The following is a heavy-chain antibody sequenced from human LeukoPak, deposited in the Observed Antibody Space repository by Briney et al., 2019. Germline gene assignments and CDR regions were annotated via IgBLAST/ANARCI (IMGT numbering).Heavy chain of an antibody. J-gene: IGHJ4*02. CDR3: AKTARTYYYDSSGYFIFDY. Sequence: GRSLRLSCEASGFTFSNYGMHWVRQAPGKGLEWVTVISYHGSNKYYADSVKGRFTISRDNSKNTLYLQMNSLRAEDTAVYYCAKTARTYYYDSSGYFIFDYWGQGTLVTVSS. CDR2: ISYHGSNK. V-gene: IGHV3-30-3*02. CDR1: GFTFSNYG. D-gene: IGHD3-22*01.